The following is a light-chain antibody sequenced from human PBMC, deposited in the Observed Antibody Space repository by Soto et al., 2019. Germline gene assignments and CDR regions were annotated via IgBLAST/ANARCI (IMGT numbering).Light chain of an antibody. V-gene: IGKV1-39*01. CDR1: QSISSY. CDR3: QQSYSTLG. CDR2: AAS. J-gene: IGKJ5*01. Sequence: DLQMTQSPSSLSASVGDRVTITCRASQSISSYLNWYLQKPGKAPKLLIYAASSLQSGVPSRFSGSGSGTDFTLTISSLQPEDFATYYCQQSYSTLGFGQGTRLEIK.